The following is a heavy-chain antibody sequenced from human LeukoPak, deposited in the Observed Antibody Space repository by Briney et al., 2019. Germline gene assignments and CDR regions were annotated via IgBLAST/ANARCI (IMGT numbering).Heavy chain of an antibody. CDR2: ISGSGGST. V-gene: IGHV3-23*01. CDR3: AKHYYDSSAYPLDY. J-gene: IGHJ4*02. CDR1: GFTFSSYA. Sequence: GGSLRLSCAASGFTFSSYAMSWVRQAPGKGLEWVSAISGSGGSTYYADSVKGRFTISRDNSKNTLYLQVNSLRAEDTAVYYCAKHYYDSSAYPLDYWGQGTLVTVSS. D-gene: IGHD3-22*01.